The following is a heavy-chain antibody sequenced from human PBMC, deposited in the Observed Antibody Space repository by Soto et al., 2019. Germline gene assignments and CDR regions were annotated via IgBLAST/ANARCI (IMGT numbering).Heavy chain of an antibody. CDR3: ARPSLYCMVV. V-gene: IGHV4-30-4*01. CDR2: IYYSGTT. J-gene: IGHJ6*02. D-gene: IGHD6-6*01. CDR1: RGSIGRGYYY. Sequence: SGTLALSCSVYRGSIGRGYYYWSGIRQPPGKGLEWIGNIYYSGTTYYNPSLNSRLIISIDTSKNQFSLKVGSVTAADTAVYYFARPSLYCMVVWCQGPTLTLSS.